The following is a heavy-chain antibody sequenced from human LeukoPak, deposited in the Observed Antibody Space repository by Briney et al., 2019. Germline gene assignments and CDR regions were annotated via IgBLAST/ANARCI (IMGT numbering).Heavy chain of an antibody. V-gene: IGHV1-69*04. Sequence: GSSVKVSCKASGGTFSSYAISWVRQAPGQGLECMGRIIPIRGIANYAQKFQGGVTITADKSTSTAYMELSSLRSEDTAVYYCARNGHYDSSGYSLGYWGQGTLVTVSS. CDR2: IIPIRGIA. CDR1: GGTFSSYA. CDR3: ARNGHYDSSGYSLGY. J-gene: IGHJ4*02. D-gene: IGHD3-22*01.